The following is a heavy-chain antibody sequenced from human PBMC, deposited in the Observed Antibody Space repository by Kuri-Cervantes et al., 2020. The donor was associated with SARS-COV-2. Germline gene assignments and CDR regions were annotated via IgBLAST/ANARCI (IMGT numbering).Heavy chain of an antibody. CDR2: ISWNSGSI. CDR1: GFTFDDYA. V-gene: IGHV3-9*01. D-gene: IGHD5-12*01. Sequence: SLKISCAASGFTFDDYAMHWVRQAPGKGLEWVSGISWNSGSIGYADSVKGRFTISRDNAKNSLYLQMNSLRAEDTALYYCAKGLRGAFDYWGQGTLVTVCS. CDR3: AKGLRGAFDY. J-gene: IGHJ4*02.